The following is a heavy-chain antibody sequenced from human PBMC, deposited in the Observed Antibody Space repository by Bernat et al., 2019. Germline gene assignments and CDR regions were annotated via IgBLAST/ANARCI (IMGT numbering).Heavy chain of an antibody. J-gene: IGHJ4*02. Sequence: QLQLQESGPGLVKPSETLSLTCTVSGGSISSSSYYWGWIRQPPGKGLEWIGSIYYSGSTYYNPSLKSRVTISVDTSKNQFSLKLSSVTAAYTAVYYCARIDCSGGTCPFYFFDYWGQGTLVTVSS. V-gene: IGHV4-39*01. CDR1: GGSISSSSYY. CDR2: IYYSGST. CDR3: ARIDCSGGTCPFYFFDY. D-gene: IGHD2-15*01.